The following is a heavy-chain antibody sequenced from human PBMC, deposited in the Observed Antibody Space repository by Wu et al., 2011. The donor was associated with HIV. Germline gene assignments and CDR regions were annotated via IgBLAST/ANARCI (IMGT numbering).Heavy chain of an antibody. D-gene: IGHD3-10*01. Sequence: QVQLVQSGAEVKKPGASVKVSCKASGYTFSTYYIYWVRQAPGQGLECMGIFSPSGGTTSYAQKFQGRVVMTRETSTSTAYMELRSLRSDDTAVYYCARLKEWFGDLLDVIDIWGQGTAVTVSS. V-gene: IGHV1-46*01. J-gene: IGHJ3*02. CDR2: FSPSGGTT. CDR1: GYTFSTYY. CDR3: ARLKEWFGDLLDVIDI.